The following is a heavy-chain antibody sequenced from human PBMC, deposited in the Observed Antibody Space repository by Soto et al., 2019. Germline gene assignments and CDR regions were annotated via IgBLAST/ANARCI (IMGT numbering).Heavy chain of an antibody. V-gene: IGHV4-59*08. CDR3: ARQSWELLGSYYYYYGMDV. J-gene: IGHJ6*02. Sequence: QVQLQESGPGLVKASETQSLTCTVAGGTISSYYWSWIRQPPGKGLEWIGYIYYSGSTNYSPSLKSRVTISVDTSKNQFSLKLSSVTAADTAVYYCARQSWELLGSYYYYYGMDVWGQGTTVTVSS. CDR1: GGTISSYY. CDR2: IYYSGST. D-gene: IGHD1-26*01.